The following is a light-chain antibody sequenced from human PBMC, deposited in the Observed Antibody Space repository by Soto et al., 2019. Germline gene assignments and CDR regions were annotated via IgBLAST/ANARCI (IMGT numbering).Light chain of an antibody. V-gene: IGLV1-44*01. CDR3: AACDDSLTALSG. J-gene: IGLJ1*01. Sequence: QYVLTQAPTASGTAGQRVTISYSGSSANTGRNTVNWYQHLPGTTPRLLIYSNTQRPSGVPAPYSGSKSGSSASLTLSELQSEHEADYYCAACDDSLTALSGFGTGTKLTV. CDR2: SNT. CDR1: SANTGRNT.